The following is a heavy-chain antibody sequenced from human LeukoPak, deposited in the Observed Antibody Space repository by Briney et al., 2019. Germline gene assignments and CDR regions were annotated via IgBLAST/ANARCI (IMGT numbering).Heavy chain of an antibody. CDR2: INTGNGNT. Sequence: GASVKVSCKASGYPFTSYAIHWVRQAPGQRLEWMGWINTGNGNTKYSQKFQGRVTITRDTFASTAYMELSSLRSEDTAVYYCATSGPFDNEGYWGQGTLVTVSS. D-gene: IGHD5-12*01. CDR1: GYPFTSYA. J-gene: IGHJ4*02. CDR3: ATSGPFDNEGY. V-gene: IGHV1-3*04.